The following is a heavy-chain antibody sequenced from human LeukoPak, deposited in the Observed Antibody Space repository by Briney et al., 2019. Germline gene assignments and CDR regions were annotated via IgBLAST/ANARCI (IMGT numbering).Heavy chain of an antibody. V-gene: IGHV5-51*01. CDR1: GYSFTSYW. CDR2: TYPGDSDT. D-gene: IGHD6-13*01. Sequence: GESLKISCKGSGYSFTSYWIGWVRQMPGKGLEWMGITYPGDSDTRYSPSFQGQVTISADKSISTAYLQWSSLKASDTAMYYCARQGRVAAADTNDWFDPWGQGTLVTVSS. CDR3: ARQGRVAAADTNDWFDP. J-gene: IGHJ5*02.